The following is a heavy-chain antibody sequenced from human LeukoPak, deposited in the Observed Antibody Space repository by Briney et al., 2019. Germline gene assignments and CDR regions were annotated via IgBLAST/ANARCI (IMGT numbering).Heavy chain of an antibody. CDR2: VYSSGRT. J-gene: IGHJ4*02. Sequence: SETLSLTCTVSGGSISSYYWGWNRQPAGKGLEWIGRVYSSGRTDYNRSLASRVTISLDTPMNQFSLKLISETAADPAVYYCAREHRDYIGTGYHLDYWGQGNLVTVSS. CDR3: AREHRDYIGTGYHLDY. V-gene: IGHV4-4*07. D-gene: IGHD3-9*01. CDR1: GGSISSYY.